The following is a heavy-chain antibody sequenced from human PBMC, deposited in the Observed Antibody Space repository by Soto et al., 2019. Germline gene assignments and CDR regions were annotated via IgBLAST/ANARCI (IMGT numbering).Heavy chain of an antibody. D-gene: IGHD3-16*01. V-gene: IGHV1-8*01. CDR3: ARVGAGGAYCYYGMDV. Sequence: GASVKVSCKASGYTFTSYDINWVRQATGEGLEWMGWMNPNSGNTGYAQKFQGRVTMTRNTSISTAYMELSSLRSEDTAVYYCARVGAGGAYCYYGMDVWGQGPTLTV. CDR2: MNPNSGNT. CDR1: GYTFTSYD. J-gene: IGHJ6*02.